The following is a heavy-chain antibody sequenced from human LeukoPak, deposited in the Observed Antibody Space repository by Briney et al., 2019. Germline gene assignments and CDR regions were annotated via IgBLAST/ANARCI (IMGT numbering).Heavy chain of an antibody. V-gene: IGHV1-24*01. J-gene: IGHJ3*02. CDR2: FDPEDGET. Sequence: ASVKVSCKASGGTFSSYAISWVRQAPGQGLEWMGGFDPEDGETIYAQKFQGRVTMTEDTFTDTAYMELSSLRSEDTAVYYCATVWTRGAAAKVRNLDAFDIWGQGTMVTVSS. CDR3: ATVWTRGAAAKVRNLDAFDI. D-gene: IGHD2-2*01. CDR1: GGTFSSYA.